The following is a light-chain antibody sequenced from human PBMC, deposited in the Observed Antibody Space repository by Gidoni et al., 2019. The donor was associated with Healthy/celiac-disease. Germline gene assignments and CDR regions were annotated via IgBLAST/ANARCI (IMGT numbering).Light chain of an antibody. CDR2: DAS. Sequence: EIVLTHSPATLSLSPGERATLSCRASQSVSSYLAWYQQKPGQAPRLLIYDASNRATGIPARFSGSGSGTDVTLTISSLEPEDFAVYYCQQRSNWLALTFGGGTKVEIK. CDR1: QSVSSY. J-gene: IGKJ4*01. V-gene: IGKV3-11*01. CDR3: QQRSNWLALT.